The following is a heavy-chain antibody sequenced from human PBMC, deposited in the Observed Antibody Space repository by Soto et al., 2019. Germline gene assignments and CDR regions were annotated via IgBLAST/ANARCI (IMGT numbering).Heavy chain of an antibody. Sequence: QVQLVQSGAEVKKPGASVKVSCKASGYTFTGYYMHWVRQAPGQGLEWMGWINPNSGGTNYAQKFQGWVTMTRDTPISTGYMELSRLRSDDTAVYYCARARQLVYYYYGMDVWGQGTTVTVSS. CDR1: GYTFTGYY. CDR3: ARARQLVYYYYGMDV. J-gene: IGHJ6*02. CDR2: INPNSGGT. D-gene: IGHD6-6*01. V-gene: IGHV1-2*04.